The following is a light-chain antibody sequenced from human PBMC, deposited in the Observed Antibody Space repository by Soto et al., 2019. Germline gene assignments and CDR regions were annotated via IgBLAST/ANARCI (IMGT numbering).Light chain of an antibody. CDR2: EDN. V-gene: IGLV6-57*04. J-gene: IGLJ2*01. CDR1: SGSIASNY. CDR3: LFYDSSNVV. Sequence: NFMLTQPHSVSESPGKTVTISCTRSSGSIASNYVQWYQQRPGSAPTTVIYEDNQRPSGVPDRFSGSIDSSSNSASLTISALKPGDGADNFCLFYDSSNVVFGGEPMLTAL.